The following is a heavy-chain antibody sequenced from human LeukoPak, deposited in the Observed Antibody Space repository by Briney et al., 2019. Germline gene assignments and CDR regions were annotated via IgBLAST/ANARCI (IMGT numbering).Heavy chain of an antibody. J-gene: IGHJ3*02. CDR2: IYYSGST. D-gene: IGHD6-13*01. CDR3: ASPGIAAAGTKAFDI. Sequence: SQTLSLTCTVSGGSISSGGYYWSWIRQHPGKGLEWIGYIYYSGSTYYNPSHKSRVTISVDTSKNQFSLKLSSVTAADTAVYYCASPGIAAAGTKAFDIWGQGTMVTVSS. CDR1: GGSISSGGYY. V-gene: IGHV4-31*03.